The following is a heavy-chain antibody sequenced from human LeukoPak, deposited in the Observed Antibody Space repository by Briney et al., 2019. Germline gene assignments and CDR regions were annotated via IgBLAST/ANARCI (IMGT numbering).Heavy chain of an antibody. J-gene: IGHJ3*02. CDR3: VRVPRGYSYGIDAFDI. CDR2: INPNSGGT. V-gene: IGHV1-2*06. CDR1: GYTFTGYY. D-gene: IGHD5-18*01. Sequence: ASVKVSCKASGYTFTGYYMHWVRQAPGQGLEWMGRINPNSGGTNYAQKFQGRVTMTRDTSISTAYMELSRLRSDDTAVYYCVRVPRGYSYGIDAFDIWGQGTMVTVSS.